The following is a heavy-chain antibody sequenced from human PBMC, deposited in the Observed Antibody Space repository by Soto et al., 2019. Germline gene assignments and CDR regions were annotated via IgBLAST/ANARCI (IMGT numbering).Heavy chain of an antibody. CDR3: VSEVSRGWFDS. V-gene: IGHV4-59*01. CDR2: SYFSGGT. Sequence: XETLSLPCTVSNDSISSYYWSWIRQPPGKGLEWIGNSYFSGGTEYNPSLEGRVTISVDRSRNQFSLKLTSVTAADTAVYFCVSEVSRGWFDSWGPGTLVTVSS. D-gene: IGHD2-8*01. J-gene: IGHJ5*01. CDR1: NDSISSYY.